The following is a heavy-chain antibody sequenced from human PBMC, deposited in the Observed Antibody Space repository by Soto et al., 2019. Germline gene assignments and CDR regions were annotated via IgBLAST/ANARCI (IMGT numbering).Heavy chain of an antibody. J-gene: IGHJ4*02. V-gene: IGHV1-69*02. CDR3: ARLGYCSSTSCYRVDY. CDR2: IIPILGIA. CDR1: GGTFSSYT. Sequence: QVQLVQSGAEVKKPGSSVKVSCKASGGTFSSYTISWVRQAPGQGLEWMGRIIPILGIANYAQKFQGRVTIIADKSTTAAYMELCSVRAADTAVYYCARLGYCSSTSCYRVDYWGQGTLVTVSS. D-gene: IGHD2-2*02.